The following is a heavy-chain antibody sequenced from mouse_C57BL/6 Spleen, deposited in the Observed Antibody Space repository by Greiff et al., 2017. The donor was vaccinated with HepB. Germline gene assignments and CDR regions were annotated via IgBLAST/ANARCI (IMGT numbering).Heavy chain of an antibody. Sequence: QVQLQQSGPELVKPGASVKISCKASGYAFSSSWMNWVKQRPGKGLEWIGRIYPGDGDTNYNGKFKGKATLTADKSSSTAYMQLSSLTSEDSAVYFCAREGQTVHFDYWGQGTTLTVSS. CDR2: IYPGDGDT. CDR1: GYAFSSSW. CDR3: AREGQTVHFDY. V-gene: IGHV1-82*01. J-gene: IGHJ2*01. D-gene: IGHD4-1*01.